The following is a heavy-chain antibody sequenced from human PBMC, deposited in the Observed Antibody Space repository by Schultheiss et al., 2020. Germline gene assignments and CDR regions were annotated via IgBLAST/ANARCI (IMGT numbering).Heavy chain of an antibody. J-gene: IGHJ4*02. CDR2: ISSSGSTI. V-gene: IGHV3-11*04. D-gene: IGHD5-12*01. Sequence: GGSLRLSCAASGFTFSDYYMSWIRQAPGKGLEWVSYISSSGSTIYYADSVKGRFTISRDNAKNSLYLQMNSLRDEDTAVYYCARAGYSGYDRPSSPFDYWGQGTLVTVSS. CDR3: ARAGYSGYDRPSSPFDY. CDR1: GFTFSDYY.